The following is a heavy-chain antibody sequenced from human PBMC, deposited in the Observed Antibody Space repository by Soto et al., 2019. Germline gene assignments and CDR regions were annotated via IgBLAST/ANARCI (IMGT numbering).Heavy chain of an antibody. CDR1: GGSISSGGYY. CDR3: ARESDTAMMHFDY. CDR2: IYYSGST. D-gene: IGHD5-18*01. J-gene: IGHJ4*02. Sequence: SETLSLTCTVSGGSISSGGYYWSWIRQHPGKGLEWIGYIYYSGSTYYNPSLKSRVTISVDTSKNQFSLKLSSVTAADTAVYYCARESDTAMMHFDYWGQGTLVTVSS. V-gene: IGHV4-31*03.